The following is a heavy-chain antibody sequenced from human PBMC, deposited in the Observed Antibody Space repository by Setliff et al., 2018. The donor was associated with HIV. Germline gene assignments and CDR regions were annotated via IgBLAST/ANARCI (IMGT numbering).Heavy chain of an antibody. J-gene: IGHJ4*02. CDR1: GYTHTELS. V-gene: IGHV1-24*01. Sequence: ASVKVSCKVSGYTHTELSMHWVRQAPGKGLEWMGGFDPEDGETIYAQKFQGRVTMTEDTSTDTAYMELSSLRSEDTAVYYCATMPYADTSPFTYSSSWYVPFDYWGQGTLVTVSS. CDR2: FDPEDGET. CDR3: ATMPYADTSPFTYSSSWYVPFDY. D-gene: IGHD6-13*01.